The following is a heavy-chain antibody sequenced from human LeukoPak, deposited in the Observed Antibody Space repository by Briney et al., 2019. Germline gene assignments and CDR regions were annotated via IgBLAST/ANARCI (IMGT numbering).Heavy chain of an antibody. CDR3: ARGPYYDYVWGTVGY. D-gene: IGHD3-16*01. CDR2: INPNSGGT. V-gene: IGHV1-2*02. J-gene: IGHJ4*02. CDR1: GYTFTGYY. Sequence: ASVKVSCKASGYTFTGYYMHWVRQAPGQGLEWMGWINPNSGGTNYAQKFQGRVTMTRDTSISTGYMELSRLRSDDTAVYYCARGPYYDYVWGTVGYWGQGTLVTVSS.